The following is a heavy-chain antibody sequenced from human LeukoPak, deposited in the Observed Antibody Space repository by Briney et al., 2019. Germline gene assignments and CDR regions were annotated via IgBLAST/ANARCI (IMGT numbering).Heavy chain of an antibody. CDR2: IWYDGTNK. D-gene: IGHD2-21*02. Sequence: GRSLRLSCTASGFTFGDYAMSWVRQAPGKGLEWEAVIWYDGTNKYYADSVKGRFTISRDNSKNTLYLQMNSLRAEDTAVYYCARIGGDRHPIEYWGQGTLVTVSS. V-gene: IGHV3-33*01. CDR1: GFTFGDYA. J-gene: IGHJ4*02. CDR3: ARIGGDRHPIEY.